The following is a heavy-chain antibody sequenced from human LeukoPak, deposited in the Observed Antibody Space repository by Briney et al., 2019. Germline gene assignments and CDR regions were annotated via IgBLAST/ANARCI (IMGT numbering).Heavy chain of an antibody. Sequence: PLETLSLTCTVSGGLIRTYYWSWIRQPPGKGLEWMGYIYHSGNTDYNPSLKSRVTISVDSSKNQFSLKLSSVTAADTAVYYCARDLGHFDYWGPGTLVTVSS. J-gene: IGHJ4*02. CDR3: ARDLGHFDY. D-gene: IGHD7-27*01. CDR1: GGLIRTYY. CDR2: IYHSGNT. V-gene: IGHV4-59*01.